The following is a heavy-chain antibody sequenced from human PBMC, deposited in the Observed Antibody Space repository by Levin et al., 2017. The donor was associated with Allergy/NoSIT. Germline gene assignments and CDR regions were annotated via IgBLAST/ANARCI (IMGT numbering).Heavy chain of an antibody. D-gene: IGHD3-22*01. V-gene: IGHV3-33*01. CDR2: IWYDGSNK. Sequence: GGSLRLSCAASGFTFSSYGIHWVRQAPGKGLEWVAVIWYDGSNKYYADSVKGRFTISRDNSKNTVYLQMNSLRAEDTAFYYCARDQYYHDPTAYYPTYWGQGTLLTVSS. CDR3: ARDQYYHDPTAYYPTY. J-gene: IGHJ4*02. CDR1: GFTFSSYG.